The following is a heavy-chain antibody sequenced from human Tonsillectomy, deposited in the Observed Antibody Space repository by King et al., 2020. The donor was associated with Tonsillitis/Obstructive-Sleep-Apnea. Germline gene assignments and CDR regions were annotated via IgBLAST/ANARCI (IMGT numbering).Heavy chain of an antibody. CDR1: GFTFSSYV. CDR2: ISYDGSNK. Sequence: VQLVESGGGVVQPGRSLRLSCAASGFTFSSYVMHWVRQAPGKGLEWVAVISYDGSNKYYADSVKGRFTIFRDISKNTLYLQMNSLRAEDTAVYYCAREGARGYSYGPGEGMDVWGQGTTVTVSS. V-gene: IGHV3-30*04. CDR3: AREGARGYSYGPGEGMDV. D-gene: IGHD5-18*01. J-gene: IGHJ6*02.